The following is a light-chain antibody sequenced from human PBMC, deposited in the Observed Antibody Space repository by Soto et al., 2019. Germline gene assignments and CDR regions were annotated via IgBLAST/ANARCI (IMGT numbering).Light chain of an antibody. CDR1: SSNIGSNT. Sequence: QSVLTQPPSASGTPGQRVTISCSGTSSNIGSNTVNWYQQLPGTAPKLLIYSSNQRPSGVPDRFSGSKSGTSASLAISGLQSEDEADYYCAAWDDSLNVVFGGGTKVTVL. V-gene: IGLV1-44*01. J-gene: IGLJ2*01. CDR2: SSN. CDR3: AAWDDSLNVV.